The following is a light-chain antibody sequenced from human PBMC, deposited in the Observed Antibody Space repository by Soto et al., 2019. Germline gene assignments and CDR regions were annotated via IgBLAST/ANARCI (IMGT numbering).Light chain of an antibody. V-gene: IGLV2-14*03. CDR2: EVT. CDR3: SSYTRNTIYV. J-gene: IGLJ1*01. Sequence: SALTQPASVSGSPGQSITISCTGTSTNVGGYNYVSWFQQHPGKAPKLLIYEVTNRPSGVSDRFSGSKSGNTASLTISGLQADDEADYYCSSYTRNTIYVFGTGTKATVL. CDR1: STNVGGYNY.